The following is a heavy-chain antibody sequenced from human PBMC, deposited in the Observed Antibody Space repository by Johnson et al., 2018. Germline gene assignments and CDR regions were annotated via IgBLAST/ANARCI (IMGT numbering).Heavy chain of an antibody. CDR1: GFSFSSYW. V-gene: IGHV3-74*01. Sequence: EVQLLESGGGLVQXGGSXRLXCAASGFSFSSYWIHWVRQAPGKGLVWVSRINSDGNSTNYVDSVKGRLTISRDNAKNTRYLEMNSLRAEDTAGYYCARARALTDLPDAFDVWGRGTMVAVSS. CDR3: ARARALTDLPDAFDV. J-gene: IGHJ3*01. CDR2: INSDGNST.